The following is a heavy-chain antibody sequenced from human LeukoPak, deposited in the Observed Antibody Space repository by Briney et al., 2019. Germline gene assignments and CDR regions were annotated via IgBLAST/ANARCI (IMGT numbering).Heavy chain of an antibody. CDR1: GFTFSSYA. J-gene: IGHJ3*02. D-gene: IGHD3-10*01. CDR2: ISGGGGST. Sequence: PGGSLRLSCAASGFTFSSYAMSWVRQAPGKGLEWVSAISGGGGSTYYADSVKGRFTISRDNSKNTLYLQMNILRAEDTAVYYCAKDYYGSGSYFPHDAFDIWGQGTMVTVSS. V-gene: IGHV3-23*01. CDR3: AKDYYGSGSYFPHDAFDI.